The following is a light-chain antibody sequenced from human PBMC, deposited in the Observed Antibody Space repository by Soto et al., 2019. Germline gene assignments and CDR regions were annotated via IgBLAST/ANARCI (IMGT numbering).Light chain of an antibody. J-gene: IGKJ4*01. CDR2: DAS. CDR1: QDISNY. CDR3: QQYEDLPLT. V-gene: IGKV1-33*01. Sequence: DIQMTQSPSSLSASVGDRVTITCQASQDISNYLNWYQQKPGKAPKLLIFDASNVETGVPSRFSGXXXGTXXTFTIHSLQPEDAATYYCQQYEDLPLTFGGGTKVGIK.